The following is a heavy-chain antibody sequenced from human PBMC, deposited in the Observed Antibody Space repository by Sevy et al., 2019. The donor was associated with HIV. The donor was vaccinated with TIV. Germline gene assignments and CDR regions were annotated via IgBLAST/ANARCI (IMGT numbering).Heavy chain of an antibody. CDR2: GGST. D-gene: IGHD1-1*01. Sequence: SETLSLTCTVSGVSVSPYYWAWIRQPPGKGLECVAFGGSTNYNPSLKSRATTSVDTSKNQFSLKLSSVTAADTAIYYCARGGPNQQQLDYFDHWGQGTLVTVSS. V-gene: IGHV4-59*02. CDR1: GVSVSPYY. CDR3: ARGGPNQQQLDYFDH. J-gene: IGHJ4*02.